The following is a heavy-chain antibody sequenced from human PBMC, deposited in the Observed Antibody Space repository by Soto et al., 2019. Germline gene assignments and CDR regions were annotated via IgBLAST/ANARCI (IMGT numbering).Heavy chain of an antibody. V-gene: IGHV3-49*03. Sequence: PGGSLRLSCTASGFTFGDYAMSWFRQAPGKGLEWVGFIRSKAYGGTTEYAASVKGRFTISRDDSKSIAYLQMNSLKTEDTAVYYCTRDYLLEMATIRVWGYYYYGMDVWGQGTTVTVSS. CDR1: GFTFGDYA. J-gene: IGHJ6*02. D-gene: IGHD5-12*01. CDR3: TRDYLLEMATIRVWGYYYYGMDV. CDR2: IRSKAYGGTT.